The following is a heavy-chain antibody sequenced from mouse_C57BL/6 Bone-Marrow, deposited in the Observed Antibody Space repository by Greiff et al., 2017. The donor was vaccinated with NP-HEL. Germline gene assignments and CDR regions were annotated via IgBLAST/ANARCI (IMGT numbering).Heavy chain of an antibody. CDR3: ARGVED. D-gene: IGHD1-1*02. Sequence: EVQLVESGGGLVKPGGSLKLSCAASGFTFSDYGMHWVRQAPEKGLEWVAYISSGSSTIYYADTVKGRFTISRDNAKNPLFLQMTSLRSEDTALYYCARGVEDWGQGTTLTVSS. J-gene: IGHJ2*01. CDR1: GFTFSDYG. V-gene: IGHV5-17*01. CDR2: ISSGSSTI.